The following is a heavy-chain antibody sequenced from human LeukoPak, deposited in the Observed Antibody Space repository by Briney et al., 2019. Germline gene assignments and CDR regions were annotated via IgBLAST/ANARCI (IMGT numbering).Heavy chain of an antibody. D-gene: IGHD3-10*01. CDR1: GYSFTSYW. Sequence: PGESLKISCKGSGYSFTSYWIGWVRQMPGKGLEWMGIIYPGDSDTRYSPSFQGQVTISADKSISTAYLQWSSLKASDTAMYYCARLRAAVLLWFGEFDPWGQGTLVTVSS. CDR3: ARLRAAVLLWFGEFDP. V-gene: IGHV5-51*01. J-gene: IGHJ5*02. CDR2: IYPGDSDT.